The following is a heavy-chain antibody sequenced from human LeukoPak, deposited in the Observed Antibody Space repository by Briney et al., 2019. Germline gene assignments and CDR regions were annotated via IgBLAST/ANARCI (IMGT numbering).Heavy chain of an antibody. V-gene: IGHV3-48*01. CDR3: AEDDYGDYGPAKEDYYYGMDV. CDR1: GFTFSSYS. D-gene: IGHD4-17*01. J-gene: IGHJ6*02. Sequence: PGGSLRLSCAASGFTFSSYSMNWVRQAPGKGLEWVSYISSSSSTTYYADSVKGRFTISRDNSKNTLYLQMNSLRAEDTAVYYCAEDDYGDYGPAKEDYYYGMDVWGQGTTVTVSS. CDR2: ISSSSSTT.